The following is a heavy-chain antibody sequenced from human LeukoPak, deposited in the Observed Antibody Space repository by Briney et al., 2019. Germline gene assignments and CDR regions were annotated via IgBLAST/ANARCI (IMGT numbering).Heavy chain of an antibody. D-gene: IGHD4-17*01. CDR2: IWYDGSNK. V-gene: IGHV3-33*01. J-gene: IGHJ4*02. CDR3: ARIGKTVTTWDDY. CDR1: GFTFSSYG. Sequence: GGSLRLSCAASGFTFSSYGMHWVRQAPGKGLEWVAVIWYDGSNKYYADSVKGRFTISRDNSKNTLYLQMNSLRAEDTAVYYCARIGKTVTTWDDYWGQGTLVTVSS.